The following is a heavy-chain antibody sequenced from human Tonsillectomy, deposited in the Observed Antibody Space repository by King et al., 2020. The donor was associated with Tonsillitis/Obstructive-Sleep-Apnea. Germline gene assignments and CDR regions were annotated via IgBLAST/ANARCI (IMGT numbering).Heavy chain of an antibody. V-gene: IGHV3-23*04. D-gene: IGHD2-15*01. J-gene: IGHJ6*02. Sequence: VQLVESGGGLVQPGGSLRLSCAASGFTFNSYAMSWVRQAPGKGLEWVSVISGSGGSTYYADSVKGRFTISRDNSKNTLYLQMNSLRAEDTAVYYCAKSDYCSGCRCYGPDYYYYGMDVWGQGTTVTVSS. CDR1: GFTFNSYA. CDR2: ISGSGGST. CDR3: AKSDYCSGCRCYGPDYYYYGMDV.